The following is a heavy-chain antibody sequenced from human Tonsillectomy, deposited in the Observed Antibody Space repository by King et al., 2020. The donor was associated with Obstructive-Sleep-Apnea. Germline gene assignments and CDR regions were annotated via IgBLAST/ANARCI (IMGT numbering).Heavy chain of an antibody. Sequence: VQLVESGGGLVQPGGSLTLSCAASGFTFSAHAMTWVRQAPGKGLDWVSVISGSGGDTLYADSVQGRFTISRDNSKNTLYLHINSLRAEDKALYYCANAWSGDDSYFDDWGQGTPVTVSS. V-gene: IGHV3-23*04. CDR1: GFTFSAHA. CDR2: ISGSGGDT. D-gene: IGHD3-3*01. CDR3: ANAWSGDDSYFDD. J-gene: IGHJ4*02.